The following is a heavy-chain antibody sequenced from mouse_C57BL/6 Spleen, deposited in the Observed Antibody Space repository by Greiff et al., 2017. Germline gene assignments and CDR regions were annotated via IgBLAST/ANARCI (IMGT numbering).Heavy chain of an antibody. V-gene: IGHV1-64*01. J-gene: IGHJ3*01. CDR2: IHPNSGST. Sequence: QVQLQQPGAELVKPGASVKLSCKASGYTFTSYWMHWVKQRPGQGLEWIGMIHPNSGSTNYNQKFKDKATLTADKSSSTAYMQLSSLTYEDSAVYYCAREGYGFAYWGQGTLVTVSA. D-gene: IGHD2-2*01. CDR1: GYTFTSYW. CDR3: AREGYGFAY.